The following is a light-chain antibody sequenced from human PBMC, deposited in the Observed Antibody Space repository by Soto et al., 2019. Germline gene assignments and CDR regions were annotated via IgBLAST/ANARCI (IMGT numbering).Light chain of an antibody. V-gene: IGKV3-20*01. CDR3: QQYRSSPWT. Sequence: EIVLTQSPGTLSLSPGERATLSCRASQSVSSSYLAWYQQKPGQAPRLLIYGSSSRATGIPDRFSGSGSGPDFTLTISRLEPEDFAVYYCQQYRSSPWTFGQGTKVEIK. CDR1: QSVSSSY. J-gene: IGKJ1*01. CDR2: GSS.